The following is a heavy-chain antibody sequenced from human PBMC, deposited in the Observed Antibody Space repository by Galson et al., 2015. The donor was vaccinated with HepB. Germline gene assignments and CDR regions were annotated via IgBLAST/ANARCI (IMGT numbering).Heavy chain of an antibody. V-gene: IGHV1-2*02. CDR1: GYTFTGYY. CDR2: INPNSGGT. D-gene: IGHD3-10*01. CDR3: ARGGGFQGGAQYYYYYGMDV. Sequence: SVKVSCKASGYTFTGYYMHWVRQAPGQGLEWMGWINPNSGGTNYAQKFQGRVTMTRDTSISTAYMELSRLRSDDTAVYYCARGGGFQGGAQYYYYYGMDVWGQGTTVTVSS. J-gene: IGHJ6*02.